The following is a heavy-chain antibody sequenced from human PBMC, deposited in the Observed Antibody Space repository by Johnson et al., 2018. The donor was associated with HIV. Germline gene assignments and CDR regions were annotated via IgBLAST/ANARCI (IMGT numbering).Heavy chain of an antibody. Sequence: VQVVESGGGVVQPGRSLRLSCAASGFAFSDYYMAWIRQAPGKGLEWVSFISSGSHTIYYADSVKGRFTISRDNSKNSLYLQMNSLRAEDTAVYYCAKGQWLDAFDIWGQGTMVTVSS. CDR3: AKGQWLDAFDI. CDR1: GFAFSDYY. J-gene: IGHJ3*02. V-gene: IGHV3-11*01. D-gene: IGHD6-19*01. CDR2: ISSGSHTI.